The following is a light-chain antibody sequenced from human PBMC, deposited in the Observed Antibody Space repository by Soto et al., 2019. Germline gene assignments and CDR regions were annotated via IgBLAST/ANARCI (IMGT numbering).Light chain of an antibody. CDR2: AAS. CDR1: QGISSY. CDR3: QQYISSPYT. J-gene: IGKJ2*01. V-gene: IGKV1-9*01. Sequence: IQLTQSPSSLSASVGDRVTITCRASQGISSYLAWYQQKPGKAPKLLIYAASTLQSGVPSRFSGSGSGTDFTLTISSLQPEDFAVYYCQQYISSPYTFGQGTKLEIK.